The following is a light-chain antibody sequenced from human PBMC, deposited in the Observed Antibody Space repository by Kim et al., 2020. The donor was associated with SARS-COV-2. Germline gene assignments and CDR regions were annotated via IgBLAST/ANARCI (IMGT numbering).Light chain of an antibody. CDR2: SDS. Sequence: PGKAARSTCGGNNIGSKSVHWCQQKPGQAPVLVIYSDSDRPSGIPERFSGSNSANTATLTISRVEAGDEADYYCQVWDSDSDHWVFGGGTQLTVL. V-gene: IGLV3-21*04. CDR1: NIGSKS. J-gene: IGLJ3*02. CDR3: QVWDSDSDHWV.